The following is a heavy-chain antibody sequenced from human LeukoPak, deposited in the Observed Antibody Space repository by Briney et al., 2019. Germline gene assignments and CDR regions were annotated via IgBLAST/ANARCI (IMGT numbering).Heavy chain of an antibody. CDR1: GSSIRSGHH. CDR3: EREGPNWGPEDWFDP. D-gene: IGHD7-27*01. J-gene: IGHJ5*02. V-gene: IGHV4-38-2*02. Sequence: SETLSLTCAVSGSSIRSGHHWGWIRQPPGKGLEWIATIYHTGTTYYNLSLKSRVTISLDTSKNHFFLEVKSVTAADTVVYYCEREGPNWGPEDWFDPWGQGTLVTVSS. CDR2: IYHTGTT.